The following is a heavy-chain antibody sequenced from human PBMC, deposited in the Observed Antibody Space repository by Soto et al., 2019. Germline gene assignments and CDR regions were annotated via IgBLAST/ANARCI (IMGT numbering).Heavy chain of an antibody. V-gene: IGHV3-73*01. CDR2: IRSKAYSY. D-gene: IGHD6-19*01. CDR3: AKGEAVAGIFASWLY. Sequence: SLRLSCAASGFTLSDSAMHWVRQASGKGLEWVGRIRSKAYSYADSVKGRFTISRDNSKNTLYLQMNSLRAEDTAVYYCAKGEAVAGIFASWLYWGQGTLVTVSS. J-gene: IGHJ4*02. CDR1: GFTLSDSA.